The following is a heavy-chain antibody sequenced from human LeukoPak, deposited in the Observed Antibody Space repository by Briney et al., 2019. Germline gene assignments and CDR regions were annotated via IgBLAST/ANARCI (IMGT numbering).Heavy chain of an antibody. J-gene: IGHJ4*02. CDR1: GFTFSNFG. Sequence: GGSLRLSCAASGFTFSNFGMHWVRQAPGKGLEWMAVISYDGSNKYHADSVKGRFTISRDNSKNTLYLQMNSLRAEDTALYYCAKELRSVLAYCGGDCYYDYWGQGTLVTVSS. D-gene: IGHD2-21*02. V-gene: IGHV3-30*18. CDR3: AKELRSVLAYCGGDCYYDY. CDR2: ISYDGSNK.